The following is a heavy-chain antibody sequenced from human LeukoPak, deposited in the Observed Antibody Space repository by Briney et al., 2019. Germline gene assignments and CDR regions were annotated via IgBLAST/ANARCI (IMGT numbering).Heavy chain of an antibody. J-gene: IGHJ4*02. Sequence: QVQLQESGPGLVKPSHTLSLPCTVSGCSISSGDYDCSWMRQPPGKGREWIGYIYYSGSTYYNPSLKSRVTISVDTSKNQFSLKLSSVTAADTAVYYCARESTAILDYWGQGTLVTVSS. V-gene: IGHV4-30-4*08. CDR1: GCSISSGDYD. CDR2: IYYSGST. CDR3: ARESTAILDY. D-gene: IGHD5-18*01.